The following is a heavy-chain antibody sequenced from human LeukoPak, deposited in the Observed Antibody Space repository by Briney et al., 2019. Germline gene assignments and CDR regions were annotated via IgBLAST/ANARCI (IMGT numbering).Heavy chain of an antibody. J-gene: IGHJ4*02. CDR2: IYSGGST. CDR1: GFTVSSNY. CDR3: ARGGYYDSSGYYPYYFDY. Sequence: GGSLRLSCAASGFTVSSNYMSWVRQAPGKGREWVSVIYSGGSTYYADSVKGRFTISRDNSKNTLYLQMNSLRAEDTAVYYCARGGYYDSSGYYPYYFDYWGQGTLVTVSS. V-gene: IGHV3-66*01. D-gene: IGHD3-22*01.